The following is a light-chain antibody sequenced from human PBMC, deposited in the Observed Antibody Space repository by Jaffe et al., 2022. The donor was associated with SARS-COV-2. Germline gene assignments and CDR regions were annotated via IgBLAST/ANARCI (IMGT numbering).Light chain of an antibody. CDR1: NSDVGGYNY. V-gene: IGLV2-14*01. Sequence: QSALTQPASVSGSPGQSITISCTGTNSDVGGYNYVSWYQQLPGKAPKPMIYDVSNRPSGVSNRFSGSKSGNTASLTISGLQAEDEADYYCSSYTSSSTVVFGGGTKLTVL. CDR3: SSYTSSSTVV. J-gene: IGLJ2*01. CDR2: DVS.